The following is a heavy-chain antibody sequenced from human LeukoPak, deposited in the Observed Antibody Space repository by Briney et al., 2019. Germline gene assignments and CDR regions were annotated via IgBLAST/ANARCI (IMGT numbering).Heavy chain of an antibody. CDR3: ARVNGGGFDH. CDR1: GFTVSASS. CDR2: IYSGGRT. Sequence: GGSLRLSCAASGFTVSASSMSWVRQAPGKGLEWVSVIYSGGRTYYADSVKGRFTISSHNSKNTLYLQMNSLRAEDTAVYYCARVNGGGFDHWGQGTLVTVSA. J-gene: IGHJ4*02. V-gene: IGHV3-53*04. D-gene: IGHD3-10*01.